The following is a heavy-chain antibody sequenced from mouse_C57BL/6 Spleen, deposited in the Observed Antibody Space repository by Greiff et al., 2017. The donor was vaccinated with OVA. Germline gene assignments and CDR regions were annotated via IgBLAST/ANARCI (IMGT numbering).Heavy chain of an antibody. D-gene: IGHD2-1*01. Sequence: QVQLQQPGAELVMPGASVKLSCKASGYTFTSYWMHWVKQRPGQGLEWIGEIDPSDSYTNYNQKFKGKSTLTVDKSSSTAYMQLSSLTSEDSAVYYCAIGGVYGNSAWFAYWGQGTLVTVSA. CDR3: AIGGVYGNSAWFAY. CDR2: IDPSDSYT. J-gene: IGHJ3*01. V-gene: IGHV1-69*01. CDR1: GYTFTSYW.